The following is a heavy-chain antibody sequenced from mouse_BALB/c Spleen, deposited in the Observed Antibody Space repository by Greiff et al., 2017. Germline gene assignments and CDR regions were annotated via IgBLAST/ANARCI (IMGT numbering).Heavy chain of an antibody. CDR1: GYSITSDYA. CDR3: ARGWGNYGAY. CDR2: ISYSGST. J-gene: IGHJ3*01. D-gene: IGHD2-1*01. Sequence: EVKLQESGPGLVKPSQSLSLTCTVTGYSITSDYAWNWIRQFPGNKLEWMGYISYSGSTSYNPSLKSRISITRDTSKNQFFLQLNSVTTEDTATYYCARGWGNYGAYWGQGTLVTVSA. V-gene: IGHV3-2*02.